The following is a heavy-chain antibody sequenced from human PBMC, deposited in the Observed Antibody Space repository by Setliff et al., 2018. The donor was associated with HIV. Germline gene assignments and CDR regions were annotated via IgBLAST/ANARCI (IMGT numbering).Heavy chain of an antibody. J-gene: IGHJ4*02. CDR3: ARGGTMVRGVDY. D-gene: IGHD3-10*01. CDR2: IYYSGST. V-gene: IGHV4-39*01. Sequence: KTSETLSLTCTVSGGSISSSSYYWGWIRQPPGKGLEWIGNIYYSGSTYYNPSLKSRVTMSADTSKNQFSLNLTSVTAADTAVYYCARGGTMVRGVDYWGQGTLVTVSS. CDR1: GGSISSSSYY.